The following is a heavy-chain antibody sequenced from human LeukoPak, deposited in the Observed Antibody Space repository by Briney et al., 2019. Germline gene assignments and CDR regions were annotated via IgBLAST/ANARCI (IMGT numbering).Heavy chain of an antibody. J-gene: IGHJ3*02. CDR1: GFTFSSYS. V-gene: IGHV3-21*01. D-gene: IGHD4-11*01. CDR2: ISSSSSYI. CDR3: ARGYSNYGYTFDM. Sequence: GGSLRLSCAASGFTFSSYSMNWVRQAPGRGLEWVSSISSSSSYIYYADSVKGRFTISRDNAKNSLYLQMNSLRAEDTAVYHCARGYSNYGYTFDMWGQGTMVTVSS.